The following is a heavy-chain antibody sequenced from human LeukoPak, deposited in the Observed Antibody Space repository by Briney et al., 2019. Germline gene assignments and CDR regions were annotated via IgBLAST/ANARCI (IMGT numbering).Heavy chain of an antibody. D-gene: IGHD6-13*01. CDR1: GFTFSSYS. CDR3: ARGGPAAGRFDY. J-gene: IGHJ4*02. Sequence: GGSLRLSCAASGFTFSSYSMNWVRQAPGKGLEWVSSISSSSSYIYYADSVKGRFTISRDNAKNSLYLQMNSLRAEDTAVYYCARGGPAAGRFDYWGQGTLVTVSS. CDR2: ISSSSSYI. V-gene: IGHV3-21*01.